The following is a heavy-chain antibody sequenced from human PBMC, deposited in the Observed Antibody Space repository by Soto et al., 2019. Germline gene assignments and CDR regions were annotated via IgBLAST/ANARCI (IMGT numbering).Heavy chain of an antibody. CDR2: MSPNSGRP. CDR1: GYTFTNYD. Sequence: QVQLVQSGPEMKEPGASMRVSCKTSGYTFTNYDIHWVRQATGQGLEWIGWMSPNSGRPGFAQRFQDRVNMTSTPSISTAYLHLATLTSEDTAVYYCARGLDFWSGYSRADSWGQGTLVTVSS. J-gene: IGHJ4*02. CDR3: ARGLDFWSGYSRADS. V-gene: IGHV1-8*01. D-gene: IGHD3-3*01.